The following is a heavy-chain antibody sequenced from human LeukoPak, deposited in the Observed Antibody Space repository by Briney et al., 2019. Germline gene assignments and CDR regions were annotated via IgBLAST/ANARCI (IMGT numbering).Heavy chain of an antibody. D-gene: IGHD1-26*01. J-gene: IGHJ3*02. Sequence: SETLSLTCTVSGGSISSHYWSWIRQPPGKGLEWIGYIYYSGSTSYNPSLKSRVTISVDTSKRQFSVNLISVTAADSAVYYCARDVGRAFDIWGQGTMVTVSS. V-gene: IGHV4-59*11. CDR2: IYYSGST. CDR3: ARDVGRAFDI. CDR1: GGSISSHY.